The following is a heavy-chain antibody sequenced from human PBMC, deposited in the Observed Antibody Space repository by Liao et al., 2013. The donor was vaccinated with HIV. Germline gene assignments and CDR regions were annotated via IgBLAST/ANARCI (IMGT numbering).Heavy chain of an antibody. CDR3: ASSFPKDAFDI. J-gene: IGHJ3*02. CDR1: DRSFSGYY. Sequence: QVQLQQWGAGLLKPSQTLSLTCAVYDRSFSGYYWSWIRQSPGKGLEWIGEINHSGSTNYNPSLKSRVTISVDTSKNQFSLKLSSVTAADTAVYYCASSFPKDAFDIWGQGTMVTVSS. V-gene: IGHV4-34*01. D-gene: IGHD2-21*01. CDR2: INHSGST.